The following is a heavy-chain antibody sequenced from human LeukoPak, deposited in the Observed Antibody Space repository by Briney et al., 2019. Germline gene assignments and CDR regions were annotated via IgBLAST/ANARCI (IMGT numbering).Heavy chain of an antibody. CDR2: IYYSGST. Sequence: PSETLSLTCTVSGGSISSSSYCWGWIRQPPGKGLEWIGSIYYSGSTYYNPSLKSRVTISIETSKNQFSLKLSSVTAADTAVYYCARGGQPLLGNWFDPWGRGTLVTVSS. CDR1: GGSISSSSYC. D-gene: IGHD2-21*02. CDR3: ARGGQPLLGNWFDP. J-gene: IGHJ5*02. V-gene: IGHV4-39*07.